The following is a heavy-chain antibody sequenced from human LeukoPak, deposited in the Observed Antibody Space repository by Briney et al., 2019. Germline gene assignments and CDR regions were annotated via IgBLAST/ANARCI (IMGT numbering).Heavy chain of an antibody. D-gene: IGHD1-1*01. Sequence: GRSLRLSCAASGFTFRNHYMDWVRQAPGKGLEWVGRIRMKVNGSTTEFAASVKGRFGISRDDSMNLLYLQMNGLKTDDTAVYYCIRVSQLYYFDSWGQGTLVTVSS. J-gene: IGHJ4*02. CDR2: IRMKVNGSTT. V-gene: IGHV3-72*01. CDR3: IRVSQLYYFDS. CDR1: GFTFRNHY.